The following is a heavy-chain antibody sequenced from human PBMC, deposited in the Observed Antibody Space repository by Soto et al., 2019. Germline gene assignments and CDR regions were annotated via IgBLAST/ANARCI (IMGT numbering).Heavy chain of an antibody. J-gene: IGHJ6*02. Sequence: EVQLLESGGGLVQPGGSLRLSCAASGFTFSSYAMSWVRQAPGKGLEWVSAITGSGGRTYYADSVNGRFTISRDNSKKSLYRQMNSRIAEDTAVYYCAKGLTGAPYYGMDVWGQGTTVTVS. CDR1: GFTFSSYA. CDR2: ITGSGGRT. CDR3: AKGLTGAPYYGMDV. D-gene: IGHD7-27*01. V-gene: IGHV3-23*01.